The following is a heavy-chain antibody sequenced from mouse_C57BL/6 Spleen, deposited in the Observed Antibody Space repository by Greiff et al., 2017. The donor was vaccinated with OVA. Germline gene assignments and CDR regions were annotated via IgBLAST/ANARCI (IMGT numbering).Heavy chain of an antibody. CDR3: AREPTIVTFDY. CDR2: INPSSGYT. Sequence: VQLQQSGAELAKPGASVKLSCKASGYTFTSYWMHWVKQRPGQGLEWIGYINPSSGYTKYNQKFKDKATLTAEKSSSTAYMQLSSLTYEDSAVYYCAREPTIVTFDYWGQGTTLTVSS. D-gene: IGHD2-5*01. J-gene: IGHJ2*01. CDR1: GYTFTSYW. V-gene: IGHV1-7*01.